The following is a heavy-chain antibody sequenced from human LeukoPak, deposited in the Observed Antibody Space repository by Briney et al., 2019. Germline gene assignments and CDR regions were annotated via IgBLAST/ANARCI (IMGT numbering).Heavy chain of an antibody. J-gene: IGHJ3*02. CDR2: IHYTGTT. Sequence: PSETLSLTCIVSGGSINSHYWSWIRQPPGKGLEWIGDIHYTGTTKYNPSVKSRVTISIDTSKNQFSLELSSVTATDTAVYFCTTNRVGTYDRPFDIWGQGTMVTVSS. CDR3: TTNRVGTYDRPFDI. D-gene: IGHD1-26*01. CDR1: GGSINSHY. V-gene: IGHV4-59*08.